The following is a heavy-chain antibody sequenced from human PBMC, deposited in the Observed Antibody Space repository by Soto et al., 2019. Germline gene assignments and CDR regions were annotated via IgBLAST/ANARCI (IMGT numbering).Heavy chain of an antibody. Sequence: SETLSLTCTVSGGSISSGGYYWSWIRQHPGKGLEWIGYIYYSGSTYYNPSLKSRVTISVDTSKNQFSLKLSSVTAADTAVYYCASRFGAGEMTNYYFSGMAVWGQGTRVHLSS. V-gene: IGHV4-31*03. CDR2: IYYSGST. CDR1: GGSISSGGYY. J-gene: IGHJ6*02. D-gene: IGHD3-16*01. CDR3: ASRFGAGEMTNYYFSGMAV.